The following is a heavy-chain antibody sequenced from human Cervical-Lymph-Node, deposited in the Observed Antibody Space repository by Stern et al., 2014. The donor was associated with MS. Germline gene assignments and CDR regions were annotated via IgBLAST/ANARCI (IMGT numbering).Heavy chain of an antibody. CDR2: IYPGDSDV. CDR3: ARRAKGIVDY. J-gene: IGHJ4*02. V-gene: IGHV5-51*01. CDR1: GYSFTNYW. D-gene: IGHD2-21*01. Sequence: EVQLVESGAEVKKPGESLNISCHGAGYSFTNYWIGWVRQMPGKCLEWMGGIYPGDSDVPSRPSFQGHVTFPADKSINTAYLQWSSLKASDTAIYFCARRAKGIVDYWGQGTLVIVSS.